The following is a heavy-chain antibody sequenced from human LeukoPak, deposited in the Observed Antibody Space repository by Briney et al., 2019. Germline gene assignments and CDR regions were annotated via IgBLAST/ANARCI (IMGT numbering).Heavy chain of an antibody. Sequence: PGGSLRLSCAASGFTFDDYTMHWVRQAPGKGLEWVSLISWDGGRTYYADSVKGRFTISRDNSKNSLYLQMNSLRTEDTALYYCAKDISRGRYCSSTSCYTGGFDFDYWGQGTLVTVSS. CDR3: AKDISRGRYCSSTSCYTGGFDFDY. CDR1: GFTFDDYT. CDR2: ISWDGGRT. J-gene: IGHJ4*02. V-gene: IGHV3-43*01. D-gene: IGHD2-2*02.